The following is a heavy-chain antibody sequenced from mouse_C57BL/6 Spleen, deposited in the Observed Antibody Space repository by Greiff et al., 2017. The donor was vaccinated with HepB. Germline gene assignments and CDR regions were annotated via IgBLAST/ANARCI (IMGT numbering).Heavy chain of an antibody. CDR2: IDPSDSYT. J-gene: IGHJ2*01. Sequence: QVQLQQSGAELVMPGASVKLSCKASGYTFTSYWMHWVKQRPGQGLEWIGEIDPSDSYTNYNQKFKGKSTLTVDKSSSTAYMQLSSLTSEDSAVYYCARGHYYGSSPFDYWGQGTTLTVSS. CDR1: GYTFTSYW. V-gene: IGHV1-69*01. D-gene: IGHD1-1*01. CDR3: ARGHYYGSSPFDY.